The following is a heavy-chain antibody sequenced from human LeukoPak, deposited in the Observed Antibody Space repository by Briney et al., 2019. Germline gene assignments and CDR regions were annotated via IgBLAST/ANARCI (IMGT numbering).Heavy chain of an antibody. CDR3: ARSTVVLDY. CDR1: GFAFGSEA. Sequence: GGSLRLSCTVSGFAFGSEAMSWVRQSPARGLEWVASISPGGGTTYYADFVKGRFTISRDNSKNSLFVQMNSLRAEDTAVYFCARSTVVLDYWGQGTLVTVSS. J-gene: IGHJ4*02. CDR2: ISPGGGTT. D-gene: IGHD4-23*01. V-gene: IGHV3-23*01.